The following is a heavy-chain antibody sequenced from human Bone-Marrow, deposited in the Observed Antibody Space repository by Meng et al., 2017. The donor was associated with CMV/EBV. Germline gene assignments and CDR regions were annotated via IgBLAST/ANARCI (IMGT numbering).Heavy chain of an antibody. CDR3: AKSVGSAYSYSSDY. Sequence: GESLKISCAASGFTFSSYSMNWVRQAPGKGLEWVSSISSSSSYIYYADSVKGRFTISRDNAKNSLYLQMSSLRAEDTALYYCAKSVGSAYSYSSDYWGQGTLVTVSS. CDR2: ISSSSSYI. V-gene: IGHV3-21*04. D-gene: IGHD5-18*01. J-gene: IGHJ4*02. CDR1: GFTFSSYS.